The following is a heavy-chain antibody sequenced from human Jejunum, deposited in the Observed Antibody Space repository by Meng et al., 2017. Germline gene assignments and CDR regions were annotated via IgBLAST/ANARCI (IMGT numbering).Heavy chain of an antibody. V-gene: IGHV3-33*01. CDR1: GFNFTNYG. CDR2: IWHDGSKV. Sequence: LLGSGEGLTEPGKSLRLSCAASGFNFTNYGMHWVRQAPGKGLEWVAVIWHDGSKVFYADSVRGRFTISRDNSHNTVDLQMNSVRVDDTAVYFCLRGRDYWGQGTLVTVSS. CDR3: LRGRDY. D-gene: IGHD3-10*01. J-gene: IGHJ4*02.